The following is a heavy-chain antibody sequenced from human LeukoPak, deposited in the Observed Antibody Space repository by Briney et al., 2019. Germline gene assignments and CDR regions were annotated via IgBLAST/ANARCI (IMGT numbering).Heavy chain of an antibody. CDR2: IYHSGST. Sequence: TASETLSLTCTVSGGSISSYYWGWIRQPPGEGLEWIGSIYHSGSTYYNPSLKSRVTISVDTSKNQFSLKLSSVTAAGTAVYYCAREYCSGGSCYFYDYWGQGTLVTVSS. CDR3: AREYCSGGSCYFYDY. J-gene: IGHJ4*02. V-gene: IGHV4-38-2*02. D-gene: IGHD2-15*01. CDR1: GGSISSYY.